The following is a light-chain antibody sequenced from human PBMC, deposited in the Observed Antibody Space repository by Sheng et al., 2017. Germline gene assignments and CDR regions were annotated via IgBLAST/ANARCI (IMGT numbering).Light chain of an antibody. V-gene: IGLV3-21*02. J-gene: IGLJ2*01. Sequence: SYELTQAPSVSVAPGQTARITCGGNNIGSKSVHWYLQKPGQAPVLVVYDDSARPSGIPERFSGSNSGNTATLTISRVEAGDEADYYCQVWDSSSDLVVFGGGTKLTVL. CDR2: DDS. CDR1: NIGSKS. CDR3: QVWDSSSDLVV.